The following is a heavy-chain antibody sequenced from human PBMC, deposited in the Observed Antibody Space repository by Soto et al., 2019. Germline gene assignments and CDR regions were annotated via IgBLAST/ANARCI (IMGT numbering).Heavy chain of an antibody. CDR3: SRETRAYDIDY. J-gene: IGHJ4*02. V-gene: IGHV3-30-3*01. D-gene: IGHD5-12*01. CDR1: GFTFSGYA. CDR2: ITYDGSTQ. Sequence: QVHLVESGGGMVQPGKSLRLSCAASGFTFSGYAMHWVRQAPGKGLEWVTVITYDGSTQYYAESVKGRFTISRNNSNNTLYLHMISMRDADTAVDYCSRETRAYDIDYWGQGTLVIVS.